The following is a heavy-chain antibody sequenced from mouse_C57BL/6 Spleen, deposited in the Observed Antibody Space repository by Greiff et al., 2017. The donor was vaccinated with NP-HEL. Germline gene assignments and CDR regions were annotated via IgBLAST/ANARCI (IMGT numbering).Heavy chain of an antibody. V-gene: IGHV1-69*01. D-gene: IGHD1-1*01. Sequence: QVQLQPGAELVMPGASVKLSCKASGYTFTSYWMHWVKQRPGQGLEWIGEIDPSDSYTNYNQKFKGKSTLTVDKSSSTAYMQLSSLTSEDSAVYYCARQRGERDYYGSSPYFDYWGQGTTLTVSS. CDR3: ARQRGERDYYGSSPYFDY. CDR2: IDPSDSYT. CDR1: GYTFTSYW. J-gene: IGHJ2*01.